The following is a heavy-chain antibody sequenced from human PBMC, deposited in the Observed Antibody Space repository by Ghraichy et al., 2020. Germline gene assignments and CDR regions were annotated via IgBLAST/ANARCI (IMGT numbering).Heavy chain of an antibody. CDR3: ARGTTVTRVGDF. J-gene: IGHJ4*02. CDR1: GLTVSSNY. V-gene: IGHV3-66*01. D-gene: IGHD4-17*01. Sequence: GGSLRLSCAASGLTVSSNYMSWVRQAPGKGLEWVTISYSGFTTYYSDSVKGRFTISRDNSKNTLSLQMNSLRAEDTAVYYCARGTTVTRVGDFWGQGTLVTVSS. CDR2: SYSGFTT.